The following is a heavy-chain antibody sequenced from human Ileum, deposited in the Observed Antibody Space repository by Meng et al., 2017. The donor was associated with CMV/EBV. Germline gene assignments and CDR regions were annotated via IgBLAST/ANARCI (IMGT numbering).Heavy chain of an antibody. V-gene: IGHV3-48*04. Sequence: GGSLRLSCAASGFTFSSYSMNWVRQAPGKGLELVSYISKSSSPIYYADSVEGRFTISRDNAKNSLYLQMSSLRAEDTAVYYCARLNYYGMDVWGHGTPVTVSS. D-gene: IGHD3-16*01. CDR1: GFTFSSYS. CDR3: ARLNYYGMDV. CDR2: ISKSSSPI. J-gene: IGHJ6*02.